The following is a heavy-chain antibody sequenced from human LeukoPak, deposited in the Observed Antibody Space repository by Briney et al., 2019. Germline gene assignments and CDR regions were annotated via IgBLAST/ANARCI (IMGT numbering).Heavy chain of an antibody. CDR3: ARQSHYDFWSGFQSYNWFDP. D-gene: IGHD3-3*01. CDR1: GFTFSNDW. J-gene: IGHJ5*02. V-gene: IGHV3-74*01. CDR2: ISGDGTTT. Sequence: GGSLRLSCAVSGFTFSNDWMHWVRQAPGKGLLWVSRISGDGTTTNYADSVKGRFTISRDNAKNMLYLQMNSLRAEDTALYYCARQSHYDFWSGFQSYNWFDPWGQGTLVTVSS.